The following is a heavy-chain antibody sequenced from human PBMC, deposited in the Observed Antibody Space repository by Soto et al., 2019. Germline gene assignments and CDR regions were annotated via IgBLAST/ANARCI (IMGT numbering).Heavy chain of an antibody. CDR3: AREGYCSSTTCHYGMDV. D-gene: IGHD2-2*01. Sequence: QVQLVESGGGLVKPGGSLRLSCAASGFTFSDYYMSWIRQAPGKGLECVSFISSSNSYIQYADSVKGRFTISRDNAKNSLFLQMNSLRAEDTAVYYCAREGYCSSTTCHYGMDVWGQGTTVTVSS. J-gene: IGHJ6*02. CDR2: ISSSNSYI. V-gene: IGHV3-11*06. CDR1: GFTFSDYY.